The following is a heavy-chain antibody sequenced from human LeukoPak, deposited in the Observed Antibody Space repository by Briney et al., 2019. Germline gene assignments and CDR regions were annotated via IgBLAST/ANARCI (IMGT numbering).Heavy chain of an antibody. D-gene: IGHD5-24*01. CDR1: GFMFSSNW. CDR2: IKEDGTET. Sequence: GGSLRLSCAASGFMFSSNWMSRVRLAPGKGLEWVANIKEDGTETYYVDSVKGRFTVSRDNAKNSLYLQMNSLRVEDTAVYYCAKEGRSLQTYWGQGTLVTVSS. CDR3: AKEGRSLQTY. V-gene: IGHV3-7*03. J-gene: IGHJ4*02.